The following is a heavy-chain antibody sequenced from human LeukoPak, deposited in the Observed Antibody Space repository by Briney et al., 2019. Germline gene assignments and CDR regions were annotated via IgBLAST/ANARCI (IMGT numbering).Heavy chain of an antibody. J-gene: IGHJ4*02. D-gene: IGHD1-26*01. V-gene: IGHV1-69*01. CDR1: GGTFSSYA. CDR3: ASSGIRRGYFDY. CDR2: IIPIFGTA. Sequence: GSSVKVSCKASGGTFSSYAISWVRQAPGQGLEWMGGIIPIFGTANYAQKFQGRVTITADESTSTAYMELSSLRSEDTAVYYCASSGIRRGYFDYWGQGTLVTVSS.